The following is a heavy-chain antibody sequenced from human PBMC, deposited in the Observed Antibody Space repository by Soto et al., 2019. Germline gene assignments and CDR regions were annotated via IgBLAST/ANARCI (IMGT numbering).Heavy chain of an antibody. CDR2: IYYTGST. CDR3: ARIEMASIK. CDR1: GASIRSGGYY. J-gene: IGHJ4*02. V-gene: IGHV4-31*03. Sequence: LSLTCSVSGASIRSGGYYWSWLRQSPGKGLEWIGHIYYTGSTSYSPSLKSRLTISLDTSKNQFSLDLRSVTAADTAMYYCARIEMASIKWGRGTLVTVSS.